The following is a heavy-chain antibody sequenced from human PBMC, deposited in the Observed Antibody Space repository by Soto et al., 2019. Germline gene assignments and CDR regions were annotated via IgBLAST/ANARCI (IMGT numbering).Heavy chain of an antibody. CDR3: ARGRHYGMDV. CDR1: GFTFGSYW. J-gene: IGHJ6*02. CDR2: IDSDGSST. Sequence: EVQLVESGRGLVQPGGSLRVSCAASGFTFGSYWMNWVRQAPGKGLVWVSRIDSDGSSTTYADSVKGRFTTSRDNAKNTLYLQMSSLRVEDTAVYYCARGRHYGMDVWGQGTTVTVSS. V-gene: IGHV3-74*01.